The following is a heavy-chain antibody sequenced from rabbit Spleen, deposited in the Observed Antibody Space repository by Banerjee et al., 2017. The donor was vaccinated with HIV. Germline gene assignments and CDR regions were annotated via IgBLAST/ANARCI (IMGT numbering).Heavy chain of an antibody. CDR1: GFDFSRYR. D-gene: IGHD1-1*01. V-gene: IGHV1S47*01. J-gene: IGHJ4*01. CDR3: VRDQAHMLDL. Sequence: QEQLVESGGGLVQPGGSLKLSCKASGFDFSRYRMSWVRQAPGKGLEWIGYIDPVFGSTYYTSWVNGRFSISRENTQNTLYLQLNSLTAADTATYFCVRDQAHMLDLWGPGTLVTVS. CDR2: IDPVFGST.